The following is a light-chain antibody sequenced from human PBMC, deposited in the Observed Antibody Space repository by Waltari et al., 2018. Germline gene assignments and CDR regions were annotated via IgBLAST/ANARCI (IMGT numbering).Light chain of an antibody. J-gene: IGKJ2*01. CDR1: QSVSSN. Sequence: EIVMTQSPATLSVSPGERATLSCRASQSVSSNLAWYQQKPGQAPRLLIYGASTRATGIPARFIGSGSGTEFTLTISSLQFEDFAVYYCQQYNNWPVYTFGQGTKLEIK. CDR2: GAS. CDR3: QQYNNWPVYT. V-gene: IGKV3-15*01.